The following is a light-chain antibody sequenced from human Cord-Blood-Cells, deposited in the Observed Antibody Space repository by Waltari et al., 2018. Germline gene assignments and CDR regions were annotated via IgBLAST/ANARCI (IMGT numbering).Light chain of an antibody. CDR3: CSYVGSSTWV. CDR2: EGS. CDR1: SSDVGSYNL. V-gene: IGLV2-23*01. J-gene: IGLJ3*02. Sequence: QSALTQPASVSGSPGQSITISCTGTSSDVGSYNLVSWYQQHPGKAPKLMIYEGSKRPAVFSTRFSASKSGNTASLTIAALQAEEEVDYYCCSYVGSSTWVFGGGTKLTVL.